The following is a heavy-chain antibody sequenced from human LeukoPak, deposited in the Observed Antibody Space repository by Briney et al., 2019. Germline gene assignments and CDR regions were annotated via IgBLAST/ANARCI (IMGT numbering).Heavy chain of an antibody. D-gene: IGHD3-22*01. CDR2: ITNDGSST. CDR1: GLTFSSHW. Sequence: PGGSLRLSCAASGLTFSSHWMHWVRQAPGKGLVWVSRITNDGSSTTYADSVKGRFTISRDNSKNTLYLQMNSLRAEDTAVYYCAKVFTYYYDSSGYSDYWGQGTLVTVSS. J-gene: IGHJ4*02. V-gene: IGHV3-74*01. CDR3: AKVFTYYYDSSGYSDY.